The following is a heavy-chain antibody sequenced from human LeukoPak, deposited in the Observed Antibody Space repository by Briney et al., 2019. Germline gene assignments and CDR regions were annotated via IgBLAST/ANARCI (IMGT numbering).Heavy chain of an antibody. J-gene: IGHJ3*02. Sequence: SETLSLTCTVSGGSISNYYWSWIRQPAGKGLEWIGRIYTSGSTNYNPSLESRVTMSVDTSKKQFSLILSSVTAADTAVYYCARDRCNTTNCSARVAFDIWGQGTMVTVSS. CDR3: ARDRCNTTNCSARVAFDI. V-gene: IGHV4-4*07. D-gene: IGHD2-2*01. CDR2: IYTSGST. CDR1: GGSISNYY.